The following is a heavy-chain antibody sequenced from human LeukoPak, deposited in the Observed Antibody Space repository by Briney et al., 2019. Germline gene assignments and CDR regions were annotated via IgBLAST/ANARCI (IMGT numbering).Heavy chain of an antibody. J-gene: IGHJ3*02. Sequence: GGSLRLSREVSGFTFSNYAMNWVRQAPGKGLEWVSSISASAGSAVYGDSVKGRFTISRVNAENTLYLQMNSLIADDTAIYYCAKDQRSGEYDYGWGPFDIWGQGTMVTVSS. CDR3: AKDQRSGEYDYGWGPFDI. D-gene: IGHD3-10*01. CDR2: ISASAGSA. CDR1: GFTFSNYA. V-gene: IGHV3-23*01.